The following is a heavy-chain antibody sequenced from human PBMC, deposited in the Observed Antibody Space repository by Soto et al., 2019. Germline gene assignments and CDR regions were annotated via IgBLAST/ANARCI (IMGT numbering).Heavy chain of an antibody. J-gene: IGHJ6*02. CDR2: ISYDGSNK. D-gene: IGHD6-19*01. Sequence: QVQLVESGGVVVQPGRSLRLSCAAAGFTFSSYGMHWVRQAPGKGLEWVAVISYDGSNKYYADSVKGRFTIARDNSKNTLYLQMNSMRAEDTAVYYCAKALYSSGWYRSRNYSYCMDVWGQGTTVTFSS. CDR3: AKALYSSGWYRSRNYSYCMDV. CDR1: GFTFSSYG. V-gene: IGHV3-30*18.